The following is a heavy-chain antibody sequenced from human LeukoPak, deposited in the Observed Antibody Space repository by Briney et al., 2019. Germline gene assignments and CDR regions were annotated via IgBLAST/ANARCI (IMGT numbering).Heavy chain of an antibody. J-gene: IGHJ6*03. CDR3: ARAHCSSTSCYGFGYYYYYMDV. Sequence: PSETLSLTCTVSGGSISSYYWSWIRQPAGKGLEWIGRIYTSGSTNYNPSLKSRVTMSVDTSKNQFSLKLSSMTAADTAVYYCARAHCSSTSCYGFGYYYYYMDVWGKGTTVTVSS. V-gene: IGHV4-4*07. D-gene: IGHD2-2*01. CDR2: IYTSGST. CDR1: GGSISSYY.